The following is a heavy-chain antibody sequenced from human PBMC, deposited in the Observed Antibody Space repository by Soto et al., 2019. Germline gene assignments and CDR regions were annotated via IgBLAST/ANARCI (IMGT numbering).Heavy chain of an antibody. Sequence: ASVKVSCKASGYTFSRNDISWVRQAPGQGLEWMGWISTYNSNTNYAQKLQGRVTMTTDTSTSTAYMELRSLRSDDTAVYYCTRGGQPIDYWGQGTLVTVSS. CDR3: TRGGQPIDY. CDR1: GYTFSRND. V-gene: IGHV1-18*01. J-gene: IGHJ4*02. CDR2: ISTYNSNT.